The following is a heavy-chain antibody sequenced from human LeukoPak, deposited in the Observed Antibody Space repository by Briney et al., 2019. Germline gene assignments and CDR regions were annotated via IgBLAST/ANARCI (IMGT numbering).Heavy chain of an antibody. J-gene: IGHJ4*02. CDR1: GSSASSNF. D-gene: IGHD7-27*01. CDR3: AGRAELGRGFDY. V-gene: IGHV3-66*01. Sequence: PGGSRKLSWKASGSSASSNFWSWVRQVPGKGLEWVSSIYDGGTTHHADSVKGRFTISRDNSKNTLYLQTNGLTVEDTAVYYCAGRAELGRGFDYWGQGTLVTVSS. CDR2: IYDGGTT.